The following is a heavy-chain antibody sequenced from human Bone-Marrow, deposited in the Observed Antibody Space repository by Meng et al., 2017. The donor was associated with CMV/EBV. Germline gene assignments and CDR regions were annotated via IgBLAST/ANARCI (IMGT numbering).Heavy chain of an antibody. V-gene: IGHV4-61*01. CDR1: GGSVSSGSYY. CDR3: ARAGDYVWGSGSGLDP. J-gene: IGHJ5*02. CDR2: IYYSGST. Sequence: SETLSLTCTVSGGSVSSGSYYWSWIRQPPGKGLEWIGYIYYSGSTNYNPSLKSRVTISVDTSKNQFSLKLSSVTAADTAVYYCARAGDYVWGSGSGLDPCGQGTLVTVSS. D-gene: IGHD3-16*01.